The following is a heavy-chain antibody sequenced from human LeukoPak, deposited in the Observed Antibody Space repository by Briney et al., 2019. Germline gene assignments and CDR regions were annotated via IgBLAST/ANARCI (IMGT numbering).Heavy chain of an antibody. V-gene: IGHV4-59*08. CDR3: ARHGSGYYFFDY. Sequence: SVTLFLTCTVSGGSIRSFYWSWIRQPPGKGLEWIGYIFYSGSTNYNPSLKSRVTISVDTSKNQFSLKLSSVTAADTAVYYCARHGSGYYFFDYWGQGTLVTVSS. J-gene: IGHJ4*02. CDR2: IFYSGST. CDR1: GGSIRSFY. D-gene: IGHD3-3*01.